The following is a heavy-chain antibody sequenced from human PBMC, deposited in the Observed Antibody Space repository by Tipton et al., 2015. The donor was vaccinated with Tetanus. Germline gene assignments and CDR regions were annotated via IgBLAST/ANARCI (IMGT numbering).Heavy chain of an antibody. J-gene: IGHJ4*02. CDR3: AGDQARGARGWNYFDS. CDR2: IYFSGST. CDR1: GGSLSRGGYY. V-gene: IGHV4-31*03. D-gene: IGHD6-6*01. Sequence: LVKPTQTLSLTCTVSGGSLSRGGYYWTWIRQNPGKGLEWIGDIYFSGSTYYNPSLKSRVTISVDTSKNQFSLRLNSVTAADTAVYYCAGDQARGARGWNYFDSWGQGTLVTVSS.